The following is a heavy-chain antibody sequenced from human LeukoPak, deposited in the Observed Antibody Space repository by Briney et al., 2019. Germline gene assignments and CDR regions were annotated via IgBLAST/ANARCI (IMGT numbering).Heavy chain of an antibody. CDR1: GGSISSSSYY. V-gene: IGHV4-39*01. Sequence: SETLSLTCTVSGGSISSSSYYWGWIRQPPGKGLEWIGSIYYSGGTYYNPSLKSRVTISVDTSKNQFSLKLSSVTAADTAVYYCARHLGYCSGGSCSPFSYFDYWGQGTLVTVSS. D-gene: IGHD2-15*01. CDR2: IYYSGGT. J-gene: IGHJ4*02. CDR3: ARHLGYCSGGSCSPFSYFDY.